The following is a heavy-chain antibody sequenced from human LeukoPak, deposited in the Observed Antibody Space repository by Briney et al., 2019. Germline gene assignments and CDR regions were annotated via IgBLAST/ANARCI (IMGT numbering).Heavy chain of an antibody. CDR2: IIPIFGTA. Sequence: SVKVSCKASGGTFSSYAVSWVRQAPGQGLEWMGGIIPIFGTANYAQKFQGRVTITADESTSTAYMELSSLRSEDTAVYYCATEYSGSYYEFGYFDYWGQGTLVTVSS. J-gene: IGHJ4*02. D-gene: IGHD1-26*01. CDR3: ATEYSGSYYEFGYFDY. CDR1: GGTFSSYA. V-gene: IGHV1-69*13.